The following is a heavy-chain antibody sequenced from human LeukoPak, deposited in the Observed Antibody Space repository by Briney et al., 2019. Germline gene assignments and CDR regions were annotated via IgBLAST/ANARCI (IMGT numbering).Heavy chain of an antibody. CDR1: GFTFSDYY. CDR3: ARDLLPAAGEYFFDS. V-gene: IGHV3-30-3*01. D-gene: IGHD2-2*01. CDR2: ISDDGGTK. Sequence: QSGGSLRLSCAASGFTFSDYYMSWIRQAPGKGLEWVAVISDDGGTKFYADSVRGRFTIFRDNSKNTLYLQMNSLGAEDTAVYHCARDLLPAAGEYFFDSWGRGTLVTVSS. J-gene: IGHJ4*02.